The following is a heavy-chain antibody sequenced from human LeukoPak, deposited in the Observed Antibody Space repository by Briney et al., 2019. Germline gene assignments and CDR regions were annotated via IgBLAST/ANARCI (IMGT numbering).Heavy chain of an antibody. D-gene: IGHD2-21*02. CDR1: GFTFSTYW. J-gene: IGHJ4*02. Sequence: GGSLRLACAASGFTFSTYWMNWYRQAPGKGLEWVGNINQDANEINYVDSVRGRFTISRDNAKNSLHLQMNSLRAEDTAVYYCATDRDNSDWQKRFDSWGQGVLVTVSS. CDR3: ATDRDNSDWQKRFDS. V-gene: IGHV3-7*01. CDR2: INQDANEI.